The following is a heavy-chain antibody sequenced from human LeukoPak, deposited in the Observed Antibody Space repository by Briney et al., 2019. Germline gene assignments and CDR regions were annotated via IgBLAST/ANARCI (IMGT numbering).Heavy chain of an antibody. CDR3: ARHGSGSYLLTFDY. V-gene: IGHV3-7*01. J-gene: IGHJ4*02. CDR2: IKQDGSEK. D-gene: IGHD3-10*01. Sequence: PGGSLRLSCAASGFTFSSYWMSWVRQAPGKGLEWVANIKQDGSEKYYVDSVKDRFTISRDNAKNSLYLQMNSLRAEDTAVYYCARHGSGSYLLTFDYWGQGTLVTVSS. CDR1: GFTFSSYW.